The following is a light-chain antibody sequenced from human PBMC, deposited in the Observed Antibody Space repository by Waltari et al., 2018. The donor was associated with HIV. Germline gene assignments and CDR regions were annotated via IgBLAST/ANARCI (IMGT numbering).Light chain of an antibody. Sequence: QSVLTQPPSASGTPGQRVTISCSGSNSNIGSKDVYWFQHLPGTAPKLLIYRTNQRRSGVPDRFSCSKSGTSASLAISGLRSDDEADYYCAAWDDTLSSYVFGTGTTVTV. CDR2: RTN. V-gene: IGLV1-47*01. J-gene: IGLJ1*01. CDR3: AAWDDTLSSYV. CDR1: NSNIGSKD.